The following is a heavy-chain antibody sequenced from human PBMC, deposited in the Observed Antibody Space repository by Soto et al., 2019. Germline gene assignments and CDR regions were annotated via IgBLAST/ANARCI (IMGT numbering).Heavy chain of an antibody. CDR1: GFTFGDYT. Sequence: EVQLVESGGGLVKPGGSLRLSCAASGFTFGDYTMNWVRQAPGKGLEWVSSISSSSTYIYYADSVRGRFTISRDNAKNSLHLQMNSLRAEDTAVYYCARDYQRLTAVFDYWGQGTLVTVSS. J-gene: IGHJ4*02. D-gene: IGHD2-2*01. CDR2: ISSSSTYI. CDR3: ARDYQRLTAVFDY. V-gene: IGHV3-21*06.